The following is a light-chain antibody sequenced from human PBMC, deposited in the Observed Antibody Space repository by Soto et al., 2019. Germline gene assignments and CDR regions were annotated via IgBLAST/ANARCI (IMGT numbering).Light chain of an antibody. CDR3: SSYTSISTLV. Sequence: QSALTQPVFVSGSPGQSITISCTGTSSDVGGYNYVSWYQQHPGKAPKLMIYEVTKRPSGVSNRFSGSKSGNTASLTISGLQAEDESDYYCSSYTSISTLVFGGGTQLTVL. J-gene: IGLJ2*01. CDR1: SSDVGGYNY. CDR2: EVT. V-gene: IGLV2-14*01.